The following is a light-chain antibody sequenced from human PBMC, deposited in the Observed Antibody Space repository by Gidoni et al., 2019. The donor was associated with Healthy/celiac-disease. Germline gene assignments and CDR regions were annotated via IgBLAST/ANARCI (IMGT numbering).Light chain of an antibody. CDR3: QQSYSTPRT. V-gene: IGKV1-39*01. Sequence: DIQMTQSPSSLSASVGDRVTITCRASQSISSYLNWYQQTPGKAPSLQSWVPSRFSGSGSGTDFTLTISSLQPEDFATYYCQQSYSTPRTFGQGTKVEIK. CDR1: QSISSY. J-gene: IGKJ1*01.